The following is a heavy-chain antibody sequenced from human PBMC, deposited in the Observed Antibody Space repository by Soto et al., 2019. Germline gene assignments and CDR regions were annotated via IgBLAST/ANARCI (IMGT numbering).Heavy chain of an antibody. CDR1: GLSFSIYS. Sequence: EVQLVESGGGLVQPGGSLRLSCAASGLSFSIYSMNWVRQAPGKGLEWVSYISSSSSVIHYADSVKGRFIISRDNAKNSVYLQMNSLRDEDTAVYFCAIDSSAFDYWGQGTLVTVSS. V-gene: IGHV3-48*02. CDR3: AIDSSAFDY. CDR2: ISSSSSVI. D-gene: IGHD2-15*01. J-gene: IGHJ4*02.